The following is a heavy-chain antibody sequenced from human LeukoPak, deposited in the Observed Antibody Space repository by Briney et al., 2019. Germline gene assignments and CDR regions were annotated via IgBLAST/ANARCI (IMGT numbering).Heavy chain of an antibody. Sequence: ASVKVSCKGSGSTFTDYYLHWVRQAPGQGLEWVGYINPRDGGTSSPPNFRGRVTMTTDASSSTVYMELSRLTSDDTAIYYCAREGNGLLSKDLDYWGQGTLVTVSS. V-gene: IGHV1-2*02. CDR3: AREGNGLLSKDLDY. CDR1: GSTFTDYY. D-gene: IGHD2-15*01. CDR2: INPRDGGT. J-gene: IGHJ4*02.